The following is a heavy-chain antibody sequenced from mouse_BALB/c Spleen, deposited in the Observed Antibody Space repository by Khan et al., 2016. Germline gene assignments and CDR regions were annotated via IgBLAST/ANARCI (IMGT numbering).Heavy chain of an antibody. J-gene: IGHJ1*01. V-gene: IGHV5-6-5*01. D-gene: IGHD1-1*01. CDR3: ARGRTTGVAWYFDV. CDR1: GFTFSSNV. CDR2: ISSGGST. Sequence: EVELVESGGGLVRPGGSLKLSCAASGFTFSSNVMSWVRQTPEKRLEWVASISSGGSTFYPDTLKGRFTISRDNARNILYLQMSSLRSEDTAMYYCARGRTTGVAWYFDVWGAGTTVTVSS.